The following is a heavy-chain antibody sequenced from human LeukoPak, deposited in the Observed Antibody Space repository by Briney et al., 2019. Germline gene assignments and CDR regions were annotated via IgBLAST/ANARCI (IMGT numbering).Heavy chain of an antibody. J-gene: IGHJ4*02. CDR1: GFTFSSYW. CDR3: ARSNQADDY. V-gene: IGHV3-74*01. CDR2: INPGGSSI. Sequence: GRSLRLSCAASGFTFSSYWMHWDRQVPGKGLVWVARINPGGSSITYADSVKGRFTISRDNAKNTLYLQMDSLRAEDTGVYYCARSNQADDYWGQGTLVTVSS. D-gene: IGHD1-14*01.